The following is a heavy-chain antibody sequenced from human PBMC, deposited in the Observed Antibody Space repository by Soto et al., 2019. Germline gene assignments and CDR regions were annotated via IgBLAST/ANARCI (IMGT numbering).Heavy chain of an antibody. CDR3: ARAGAVAGPYFDY. Sequence: SVKVSCKASGGTFSSYAISWVRQAPGQGLEWMGGIIPIFGTANYAQKFQGRVTITADESTSTAYMELSSLRSEDTVVYYCARAGAVAGPYFDYWGQGTMVTVYS. CDR1: GGTFSSYA. J-gene: IGHJ4*02. CDR2: IIPIFGTA. D-gene: IGHD6-19*01. V-gene: IGHV1-69*13.